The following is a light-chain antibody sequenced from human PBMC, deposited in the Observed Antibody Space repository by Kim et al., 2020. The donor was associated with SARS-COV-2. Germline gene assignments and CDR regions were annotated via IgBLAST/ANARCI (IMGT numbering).Light chain of an antibody. Sequence: ALGQTVRITCQGDSLRSNYASWYQKKPGQAPVLVIYGKNNRPSGIPDRFSGSSSGNTASLTITGAQAEDEADYYCNSRDSSGNHVVFGGGTKLTVL. CDR1: SLRSNY. CDR2: GKN. V-gene: IGLV3-19*01. CDR3: NSRDSSGNHVV. J-gene: IGLJ2*01.